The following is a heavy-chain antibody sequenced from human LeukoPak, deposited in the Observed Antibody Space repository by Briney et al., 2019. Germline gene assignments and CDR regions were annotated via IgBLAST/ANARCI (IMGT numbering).Heavy chain of an antibody. CDR2: IKQDGIEQ. CDR1: GFTFSSYW. J-gene: IGHJ4*02. D-gene: IGHD6-19*01. V-gene: IGHV3-7*01. Sequence: GGSLRLSCAASGFTFSSYWMTWVRQAPGKGLEWVANIKQDGIEQCYVDSVKGRFTISRDNAKNSLYLQMNSLRAEDTALYYCARVGGSAWHFDCWGQGSLVTVSS. CDR3: ARVGGSAWHFDC.